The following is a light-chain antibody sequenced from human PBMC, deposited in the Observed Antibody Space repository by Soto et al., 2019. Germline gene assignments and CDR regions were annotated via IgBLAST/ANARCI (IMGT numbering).Light chain of an antibody. CDR3: QQYNNWPIT. J-gene: IGKJ5*01. CDR1: QSVSSLY. CDR2: AAS. V-gene: IGKV3-15*01. Sequence: EIVLRQSPGILSLSPGERATLSCRASQSVSSLYLAWYQQKPGQAPRLLLYAASSRTTGLPARFSGSGSGTEFTLTISSLQSEDFAVYYCQQYNNWPITFGQGTRLEIK.